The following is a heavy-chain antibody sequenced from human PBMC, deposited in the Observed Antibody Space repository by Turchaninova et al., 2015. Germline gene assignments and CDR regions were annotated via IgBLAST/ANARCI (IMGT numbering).Heavy chain of an antibody. Sequence: QVQLKQSGTGMLNPSGPLPGTWAGGVVFVRGYFGSWVRQPPGKGLGWMGEIKQGGSTNYNPSLKSRVSISQDTSKNQFSLKLSSVTAADTAVYYCARGPDYSGSSGGLSWFDPWGQGTLVTVSS. D-gene: IGHD6-6*01. CDR1: VVFVRGYF. J-gene: IGHJ5*02. CDR2: IKQGGST. CDR3: ARGPDYSGSSGGLSWFDP. V-gene: IGHV4-34*01.